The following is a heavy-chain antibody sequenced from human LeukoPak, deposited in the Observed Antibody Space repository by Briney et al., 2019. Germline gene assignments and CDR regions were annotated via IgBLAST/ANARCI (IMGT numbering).Heavy chain of an antibody. CDR1: GYTFTSYY. J-gene: IGHJ6*02. V-gene: IGHV1-46*01. CDR2: INPSGGST. CDR3: ARIVKAVTEDYYYYGMDV. Sequence: ASVKVSCKASGYTFTSYYMHWVRQAPGQGLEWMGIINPSGGSTSYAQKFQGRVTMTRDTSTSTVYMELSSLRSEDTAVYYCARIVKAVTEDYYYYGMDVWGQGTTVTVSS. D-gene: IGHD2-21*02.